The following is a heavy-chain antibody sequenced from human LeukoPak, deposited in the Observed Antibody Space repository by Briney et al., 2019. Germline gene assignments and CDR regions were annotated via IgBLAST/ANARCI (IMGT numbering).Heavy chain of an antibody. CDR2: VHYSGTS. Sequence: PSETLSLTCAVYGGSFSGYYWSWIRQPPGKGLEWVASVHYSGTSYYNPSLKSRVTIFVHTSDKQVSLELTSVTAADTAAYYCATGGGVAVAHAWGQGIVVTVSS. J-gene: IGHJ4*02. D-gene: IGHD6-19*01. V-gene: IGHV4-34*01. CDR1: GGSFSGYY. CDR3: ATGGGVAVAHA.